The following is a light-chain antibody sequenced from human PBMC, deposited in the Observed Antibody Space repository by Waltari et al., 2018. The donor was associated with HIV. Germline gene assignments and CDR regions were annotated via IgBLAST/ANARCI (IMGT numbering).Light chain of an antibody. CDR3: QSYDTSNSHWV. CDR2: QNN. V-gene: IGLV6-57*03. Sequence: FILTQPHSVSGSPGKTVNISCTRSSGSIASNYVEWFQQRPGSAPINVIYQNNQRASGFADRFSGSIDRSSNSASLTISGLKTEDEADFFCQSYDTSNSHWVFGGGTKLTVL. J-gene: IGLJ3*02. CDR1: SGSIASNY.